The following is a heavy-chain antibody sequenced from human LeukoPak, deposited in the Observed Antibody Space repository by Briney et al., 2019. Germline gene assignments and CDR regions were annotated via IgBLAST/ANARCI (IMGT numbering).Heavy chain of an antibody. CDR1: GFTFRNHW. J-gene: IGHJ4*02. CDR2: ISSDGSST. V-gene: IGHV3-74*03. CDR3: ARDQRVTGRPDIDY. Sequence: GGSLRLSCAASGFTFRNHWMHWVRHTPGKGLVWVSRISSDGSSTTYADFVKGRFTIYRDNAKNTLYLQMNNLSAEDTAMYYCARDQRVTGRPDIDYWGQGTLVIVSS. D-gene: IGHD6-6*01.